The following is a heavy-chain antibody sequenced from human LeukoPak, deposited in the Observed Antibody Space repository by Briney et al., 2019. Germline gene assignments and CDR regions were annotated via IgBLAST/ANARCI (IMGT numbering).Heavy chain of an antibody. CDR2: IIPILGIA. D-gene: IGHD6-19*01. CDR3: ARGCDSGWYCAHFDY. Sequence: GASVKVSCKASGGTFSSYAISWVRQAPGQGLEWMGMIIPILGIANYAQKFQGRVTITADKSTSTAYMELRSLRSDDTAVYYCARGCDSGWYCAHFDYWGQGTLVTVSS. J-gene: IGHJ4*02. CDR1: GGTFSSYA. V-gene: IGHV1-69*04.